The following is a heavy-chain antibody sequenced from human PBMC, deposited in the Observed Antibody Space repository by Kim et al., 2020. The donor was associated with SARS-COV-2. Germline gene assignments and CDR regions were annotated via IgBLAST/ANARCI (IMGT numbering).Heavy chain of an antibody. J-gene: IGHJ6*02. Sequence: SETLSLTCAVYGGSFSGYYWSWIRQPPGKGLEWIGEINHSGSTNYNPSLKSRVTISVDTSKNQFSLKLSSVTAADTAVYYCARVGVKGMDVWGQGTTVTVSS. CDR2: INHSGST. CDR3: ARVGVKGMDV. V-gene: IGHV4-34*01. CDR1: GGSFSGYY.